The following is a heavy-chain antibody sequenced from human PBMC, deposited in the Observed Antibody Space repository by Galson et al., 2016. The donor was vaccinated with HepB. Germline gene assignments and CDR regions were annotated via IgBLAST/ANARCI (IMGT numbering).Heavy chain of an antibody. CDR2: IIPSGGGT. D-gene: IGHD6-19*01. J-gene: IGHJ3*02. Sequence: SVKVSCKASGYTFTNYYLHWVRQAPGQGLEWMGVIIPSGGGTSYAQRFQGRVNLTRDTPTNTVYMDLSSLRSEDTAVYYCALGGYYSSGRYDAFDIWGQGTMVTVSS. CDR1: GYTFTNYY. V-gene: IGHV1-46*01. CDR3: ALGGYYSSGRYDAFDI.